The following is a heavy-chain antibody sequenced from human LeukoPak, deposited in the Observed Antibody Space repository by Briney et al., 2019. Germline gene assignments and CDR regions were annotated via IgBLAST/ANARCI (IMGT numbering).Heavy chain of an antibody. J-gene: IGHJ1*01. Sequence: GGSLRLSCAGSGVSFSSYAMNWVRQAPGKGLEWVSGISGSGGRTDYADSVKGRFTISRDNSKNTLYLQMNSLRAEDTAVYYCAKFTTVNMYFHHWGQGTLVTVSS. D-gene: IGHD4-11*01. CDR2: ISGSGGRT. V-gene: IGHV3-23*01. CDR3: AKFTTVNMYFHH. CDR1: GVSFSSYA.